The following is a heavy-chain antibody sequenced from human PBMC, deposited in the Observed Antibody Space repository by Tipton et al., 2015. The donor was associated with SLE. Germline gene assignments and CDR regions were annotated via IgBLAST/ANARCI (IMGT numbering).Heavy chain of an antibody. Sequence: QLVQSGAEVKKPGASVKVSCKASGGTFSSYAISWVRQAPGQGLEWMGGIIPIFGTANYAQKLQGRVTMTTDTSTSTAYMELRSLRSDDTAVYYCARDRGRGWPGDFDYWGQGTLVTVSS. CDR1: GGTFSSYA. J-gene: IGHJ4*02. CDR3: ARDRGRGWPGDFDY. V-gene: IGHV1-69*06. D-gene: IGHD6-19*01. CDR2: IIPIFGTA.